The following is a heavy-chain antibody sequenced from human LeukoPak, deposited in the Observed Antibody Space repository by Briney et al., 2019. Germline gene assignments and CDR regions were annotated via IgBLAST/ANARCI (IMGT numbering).Heavy chain of an antibody. CDR1: GYTLTELS. D-gene: IGHD6-19*01. CDR2: FDPEDGET. CDR3: ATRIVVAGTDAFDI. J-gene: IGHJ3*02. Sequence: ASVKVSCKVSGYTLTELSMHWVRQAPGKGLEWMGGFDPEDGETIYAQKFQGRVTMTEDTSTDTAYMELSSLRSEDTAVYYCATRIVVAGTDAFDIWGQGTMVTVFS. V-gene: IGHV1-24*01.